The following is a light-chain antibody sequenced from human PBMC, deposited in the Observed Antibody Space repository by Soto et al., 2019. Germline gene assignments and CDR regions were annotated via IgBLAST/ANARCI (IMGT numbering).Light chain of an antibody. CDR1: QNLHSF. V-gene: IGKV3-11*01. CDR3: QQRTRWPMT. J-gene: IGKJ5*01. Sequence: EIVLPPSPATLSVSPVERVTLSCRASQNLHSFLNWYQQRPGQAPRPLIYDGSKRAAGVPDRISGDGSGTDYTLTISSLEPEDFAVYYCQQRTRWPMTFGQGTRLEIK. CDR2: DGS.